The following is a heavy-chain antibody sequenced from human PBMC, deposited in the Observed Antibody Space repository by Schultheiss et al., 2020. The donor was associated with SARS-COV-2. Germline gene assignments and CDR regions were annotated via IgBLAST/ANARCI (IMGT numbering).Heavy chain of an antibody. V-gene: IGHV4-34*01. CDR2: INHSGST. CDR3: ARDGRYNWNYGGTYNWFDP. J-gene: IGHJ5*02. Sequence: SETLSLTCAVYGGSFSGYYWSWIRQPPGKGLEWIGEINHSGSTNYNPSLKSRVTISVDTSKNQFSLKLSSVTAADTAVYYCARDGRYNWNYGGTYNWFDPWGQGTLVTVSS. CDR1: GGSFSGYY. D-gene: IGHD1-7*01.